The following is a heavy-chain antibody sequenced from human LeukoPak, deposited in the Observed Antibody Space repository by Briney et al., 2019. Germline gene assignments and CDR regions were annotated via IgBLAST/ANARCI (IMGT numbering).Heavy chain of an antibody. CDR1: GFTVSSNY. CDR3: AKDLYSNYGPADY. J-gene: IGHJ4*02. D-gene: IGHD4-11*01. Sequence: GGSLRLSCAASGFTVSSNYMSWVRQAPGKGLEWVSTINGGGVNAHYADSVGGRFTISRDNSKNTLFLQMNSLRDEDTAVYYCAKDLYSNYGPADYWGQGNLVTVSS. CDR2: INGGGVNA. V-gene: IGHV3-23*01.